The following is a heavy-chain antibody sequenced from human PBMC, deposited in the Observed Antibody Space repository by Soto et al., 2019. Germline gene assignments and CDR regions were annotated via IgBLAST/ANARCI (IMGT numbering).Heavy chain of an antibody. V-gene: IGHV3-21*01. CDR1: GFTFSSYS. D-gene: IGHD1-26*01. Sequence: EVQLVESGGGLVKPGGSLRLSCAASGFTFSSYSMNWVRQAPGKGLEWVSSISSSSGYIYYADSVKGRFTISRDNAKNSLYLQMNSLRAEDTAVYYCAREPGRYRGMDVWGQGTTVTVSS. CDR3: AREPGRYRGMDV. J-gene: IGHJ6*02. CDR2: ISSSSGYI.